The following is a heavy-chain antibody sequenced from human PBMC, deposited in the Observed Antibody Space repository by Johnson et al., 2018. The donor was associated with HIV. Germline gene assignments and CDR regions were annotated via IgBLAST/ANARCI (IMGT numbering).Heavy chain of an antibody. CDR1: GFTFSSYC. Sequence: QVQLVESGGGLVQPGGSLRLSCAASGFTFSSYCLHWVRQAPGKGLEWVAVISYDGNNKYYGEYVKGRCTISRDNSNNTLYLQMNNLRAEDTAMYYCAKGSDPYYNFWSGYAPMDAFDVWGQGTTVTVSS. J-gene: IGHJ3*01. V-gene: IGHV3-30*18. D-gene: IGHD3-3*01. CDR3: AKGSDPYYNFWSGYAPMDAFDV. CDR2: ISYDGNNK.